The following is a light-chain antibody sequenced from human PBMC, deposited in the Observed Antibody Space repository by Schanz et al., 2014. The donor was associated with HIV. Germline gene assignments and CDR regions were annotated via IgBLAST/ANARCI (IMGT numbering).Light chain of an antibody. J-gene: IGKJ4*01. Sequence: VLTQSPATLSVYPGERVTLSCRTTQIISTSLAWYQQRPGQPPRLLLYGASSRATGIPDRFSGSGSGTDFTLTISGLEPEDFATYFCQQLNSYPRTFGGGTKVEIK. CDR1: QIISTS. V-gene: IGKV3D-15*01. CDR3: QQLNSYPRT. CDR2: GAS.